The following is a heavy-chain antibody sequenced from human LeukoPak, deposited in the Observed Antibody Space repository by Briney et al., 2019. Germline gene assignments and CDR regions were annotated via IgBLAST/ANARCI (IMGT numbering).Heavy chain of an antibody. J-gene: IGHJ4*02. Sequence: GGSLRLSCAASGFTFSSYAMSWVRQAPGKGLEWVLAISGSGGSTYYADSVKGRFIISRDNSKNTLYLQMNSLRAEDTAVYYCAKQQLVPTSLYWGQGTLVTVSS. V-gene: IGHV3-23*01. D-gene: IGHD6-13*01. CDR2: ISGSGGST. CDR3: AKQQLVPTSLY. CDR1: GFTFSSYA.